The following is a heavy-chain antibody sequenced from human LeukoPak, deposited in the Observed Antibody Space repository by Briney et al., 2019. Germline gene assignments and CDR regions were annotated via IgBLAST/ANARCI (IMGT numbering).Heavy chain of an antibody. CDR3: AREPHGSGLLFDY. D-gene: IGHD6-19*01. J-gene: IGHJ4*02. V-gene: IGHV6-1*01. CDR2: TYYRSTWLN. CDR1: GDSVSSNSAT. Sequence: SQTLSLTCAISGDSVSSNSATWTWIRQSPSRGLEWLGRTYYRSTWLNDYAGSLKSRISINPDTSKNQFSLQLNSVTPEDTAVYYCAREPHGSGLLFDYWGRGTLVTVSS.